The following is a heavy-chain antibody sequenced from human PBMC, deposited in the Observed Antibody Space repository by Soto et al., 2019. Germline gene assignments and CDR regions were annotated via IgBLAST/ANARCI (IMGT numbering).Heavy chain of an antibody. V-gene: IGHV4-34*01. J-gene: IGHJ6*03. CDR1: GGSFSGYY. CDR3: ARGPPLYSYYYYYYMDV. D-gene: IGHD3-16*01. Sequence: TSETLSLTCAVYGGSFSGYYWSWIRQPPGKGLEWIGEINHSGSTNYNPSLKSRVTISVDTSKNQFSLKLSSVTAADTAVYYCARGPPLYSYYYYYYMDVWGKGTTVTVSS. CDR2: INHSGST.